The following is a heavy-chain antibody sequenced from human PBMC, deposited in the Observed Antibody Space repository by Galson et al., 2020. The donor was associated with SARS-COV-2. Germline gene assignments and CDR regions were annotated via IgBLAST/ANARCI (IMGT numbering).Heavy chain of an antibody. D-gene: IGHD2-15*01. CDR3: ARNGRDCSGGICYGAEYFQR. V-gene: IGHV3-11*06. Sequence: GESLKISCAASGFTFSDYYMSWIRQAPGKGLEWVSHISSSGSYTNYGDSVKGRFTISRDNAKNSLYLQMNSLRAEDTAVYYCARNGRDCSGGICYGAEYFQRWGQGTLVTVSS. CDR1: GFTFSDYY. CDR2: ISSSGSYT. J-gene: IGHJ1*01.